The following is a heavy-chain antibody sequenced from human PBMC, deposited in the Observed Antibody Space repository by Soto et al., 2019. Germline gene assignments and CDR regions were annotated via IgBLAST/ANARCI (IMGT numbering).Heavy chain of an antibody. D-gene: IGHD3-10*01. J-gene: IGHJ4*02. Sequence: QVQLQESGPGLVKPSQTLSLTCTVSGGSISSGGYYWSWIRQHPGKVLEWIGYIYYSGSTYYNPSLNSRVTISVDTSKNQFSLKLSSVTAADTAVYYCARFEGITMVRGVITVWGQGTLVTVSS. V-gene: IGHV4-31*03. CDR2: IYYSGST. CDR3: ARFEGITMVRGVITV. CDR1: GGSISSGGYY.